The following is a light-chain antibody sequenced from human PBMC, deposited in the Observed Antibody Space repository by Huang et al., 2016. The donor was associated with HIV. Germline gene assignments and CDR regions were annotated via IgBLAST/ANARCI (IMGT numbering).Light chain of an antibody. Sequence: ETVLTQSPGILSLSPGERATLSCRASQRVSTDYLAWYQQKPGQAPRLLIHGATVRATGIPDRFSGSGSGTDFTLTINRLEPEDFALYYCQQYGNSLLTFGGGTEVEIK. CDR3: QQYGNSLLT. CDR2: GAT. V-gene: IGKV3-20*01. CDR1: QRVSTDY. J-gene: IGKJ4*01.